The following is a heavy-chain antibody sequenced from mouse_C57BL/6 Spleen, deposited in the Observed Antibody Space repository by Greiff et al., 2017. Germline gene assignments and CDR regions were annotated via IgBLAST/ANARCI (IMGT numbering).Heavy chain of an antibody. CDR1: GFTFSSYG. CDR2: ISSGGSYT. CDR3: ARDGVTIDY. J-gene: IGHJ2*01. D-gene: IGHD2-1*01. Sequence: EVQLQQSGGDLVKPGGSLKLSCAASGFTFSSYGMSWVRQTPDKRLEWVATISSGGSYTYYPDSVKGRFTISRDNAKNTLYLQMSSLKSEDTAMYYCARDGVTIDYWGQGTTLTVSS. V-gene: IGHV5-6*01.